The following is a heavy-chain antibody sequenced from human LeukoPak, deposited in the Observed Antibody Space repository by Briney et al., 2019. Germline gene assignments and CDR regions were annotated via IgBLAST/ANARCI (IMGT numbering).Heavy chain of an antibody. D-gene: IGHD2-2*01. CDR2: IYYSGST. V-gene: IGHV4-59*01. CDR3: ARGDFCSSSNCYLRPMDV. J-gene: IGHJ6*03. Sequence: SETLSRTCTVSGGSISDYYWNWIRQPPGKGLEWIGYIYYSGSTTYTPSLKSRVTMSVDTAKNQFSLKLRSVTAADTAVYYCARGDFCSSSNCYLRPMDVWGKGTTVTVSS. CDR1: GGSISDYY.